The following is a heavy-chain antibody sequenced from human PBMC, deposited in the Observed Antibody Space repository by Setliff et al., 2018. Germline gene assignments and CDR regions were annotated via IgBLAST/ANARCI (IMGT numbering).Heavy chain of an antibody. CDR1: GASISSGGYY. D-gene: IGHD3-22*01. Sequence: SETLSLTCTVSGASISSGGYYWSWIRQHPGKGLEWIGYIHYSGSTYYNPSLKSRLTISVDTSKNQFSLKLSSVAAADTAVYFCARAGSTYYLGGYYYYYYYMDVWGRGTTVTVS. V-gene: IGHV4-31*03. J-gene: IGHJ6*03. CDR2: IHYSGST. CDR3: ARAGSTYYLGGYYYYYYYMDV.